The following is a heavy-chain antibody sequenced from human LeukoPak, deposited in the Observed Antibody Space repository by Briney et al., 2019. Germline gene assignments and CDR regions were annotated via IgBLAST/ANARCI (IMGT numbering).Heavy chain of an antibody. CDR3: AKDRSDYDSSGYNYYDY. Sequence: GGSLRLSCAASGFTFSSYAMHWVRQAPGKGLEWISAVRGGGDTTYYADSVKGRFSISRDNSKNTLYLQMTSLRAEDTAVYHCAKDRSDYDSSGYNYYDYWGQGMLVTVSS. CDR1: GFTFSSYA. V-gene: IGHV3-23*01. J-gene: IGHJ4*02. D-gene: IGHD3-22*01. CDR2: VRGGGDTT.